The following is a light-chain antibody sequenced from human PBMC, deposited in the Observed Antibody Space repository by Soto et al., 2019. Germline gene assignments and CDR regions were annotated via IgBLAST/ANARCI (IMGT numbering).Light chain of an antibody. CDR2: LGS. CDR3: IQALQTPVT. CDR1: QSLLHSNGYNC. V-gene: IGKV2-28*01. J-gene: IGKJ4*01. Sequence: DIVMTQSPLSLPVTPGEPASISCRSSQSLLHSNGYNCLDWYLQKSGQSPQLLIHLGSNRASGVPYRFSGRGSGTVFTLRISRVEAEDVGVYYCIQALQTPVTFGGGTKVEI.